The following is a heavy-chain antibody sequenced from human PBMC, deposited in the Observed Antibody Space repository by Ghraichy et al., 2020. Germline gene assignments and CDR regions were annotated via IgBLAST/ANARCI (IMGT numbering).Heavy chain of an antibody. D-gene: IGHD6-13*01. CDR3: VYLPYSSSWYH. J-gene: IGHJ5*02. CDR1: GYTFTGYY. CDR2: INPNSGGT. Sequence: ASVKVSCKASGYTFTGYYMHWVRQAPGQGLEWMGWINPNSGGTNYAQKFQDRVTMTRDTSISTAYMELSRLRSDDTAVYYCVYLPYSSSWYHWGQGTLVTVSS. V-gene: IGHV1-2*02.